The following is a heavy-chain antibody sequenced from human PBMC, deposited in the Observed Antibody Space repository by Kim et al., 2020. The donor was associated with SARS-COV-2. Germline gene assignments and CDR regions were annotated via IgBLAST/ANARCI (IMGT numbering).Heavy chain of an antibody. Sequence: SETLSLTCTVSGVSVKTSNWWTWVRQSPGKGLEWIGEIFHAGGTNYNPSLRSRVTLSIDKSTNQFFLRLTSLTAEDAGYYYCARLAAPGTGKVHYWGQG. CDR3: ARLAAPGTGKVHY. CDR2: IFHAGGT. D-gene: IGHD6-13*01. V-gene: IGHV4-4*02. CDR1: GVSVKTSNW. J-gene: IGHJ4*02.